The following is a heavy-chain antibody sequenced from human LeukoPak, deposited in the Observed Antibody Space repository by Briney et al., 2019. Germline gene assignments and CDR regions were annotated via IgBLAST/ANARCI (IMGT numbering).Heavy chain of an antibody. V-gene: IGHV3-21*01. J-gene: IGHJ4*02. Sequence: GGSLRLSCAASEFTFSSYSMNWVRQAPGKGLEWVSSISSSSSYIYYADSVKGRFTISRDNAKNSLYLQMNSLRAEDTAVYYCATAPTSKGFYFDYWGQGTLVTVSS. CDR2: ISSSSSYI. CDR1: EFTFSSYS. D-gene: IGHD2-2*01. CDR3: ATAPTSKGFYFDY.